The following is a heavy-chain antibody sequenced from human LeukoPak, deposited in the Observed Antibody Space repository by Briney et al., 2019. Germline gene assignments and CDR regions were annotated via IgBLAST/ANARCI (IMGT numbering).Heavy chain of an antibody. CDR3: AKGTGDMGYYFDY. D-gene: IGHD7-27*01. CDR1: GFTFSNYA. CDR2: VRVTDNT. Sequence: PGGSLRLSCAASGFTFSNYALSWVRQAPGKGLEWVSGVRVTDNTYYADSVKGWFTISRDNSENTLYLQMNGLRAEDTAVYYCAKGTGDMGYYFDYWGQGTLVTVSS. V-gene: IGHV3-23*01. J-gene: IGHJ4*02.